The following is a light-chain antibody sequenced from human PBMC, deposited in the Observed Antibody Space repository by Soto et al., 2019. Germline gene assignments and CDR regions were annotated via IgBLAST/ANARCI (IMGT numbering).Light chain of an antibody. V-gene: IGKV3-20*01. J-gene: IGKJ1*01. Sequence: GLTKSPATVSLSQGQRATLYFRASQGVSCYIACYQQKGGQATRLLICGASSRATGIPDRFSGSGSGTDFTLTSSRLEPEDFGVYYCQEYGISGTFGQGTKVAIK. CDR2: GAS. CDR3: QEYGISGT. CDR1: QGVSCY.